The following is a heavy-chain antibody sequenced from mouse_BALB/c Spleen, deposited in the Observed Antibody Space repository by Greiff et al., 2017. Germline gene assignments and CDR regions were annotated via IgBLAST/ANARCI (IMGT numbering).Heavy chain of an antibody. Sequence: EVKLMESGGGLVQPGGSRKLSCAASGFTFSSFGMHWVRQAPEKGLEWVAYISSGSSTIYYADTVKGRFTISRDNPKNTLCLQMTSLSSEDTAMYYCARGMGAMDYWGQGTSVTVSS. J-gene: IGHJ4*01. V-gene: IGHV5-17*02. D-gene: IGHD2-3*01. CDR3: ARGMGAMDY. CDR2: ISSGSSTI. CDR1: GFTFSSFG.